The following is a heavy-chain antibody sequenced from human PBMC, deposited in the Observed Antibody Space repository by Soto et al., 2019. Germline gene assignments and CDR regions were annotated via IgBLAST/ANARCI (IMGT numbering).Heavy chain of an antibody. CDR2: IIPIYGTA. CDR3: ARERYRVYGDTVLNYYYYGMDV. V-gene: IGHV1-69*12. J-gene: IGHJ6*02. CDR1: GGTFSSYA. Sequence: QVQLVQSGAEVKKPGSSVKVSCKAFGGTFSSYAINWVRQAPGQGLEWMGGIIPIYGTANYAQKFQGRVTIAADESTRTAYMELSSLRSEDTAVYYCARERYRVYGDTVLNYYYYGMDVWGQGTTVTVSS. D-gene: IGHD4-17*01.